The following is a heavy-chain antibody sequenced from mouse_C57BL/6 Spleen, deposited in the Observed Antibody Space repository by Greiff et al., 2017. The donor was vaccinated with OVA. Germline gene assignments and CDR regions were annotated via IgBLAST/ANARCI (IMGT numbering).Heavy chain of an antibody. CDR3: ARGDLYYGSSYVDWFAY. Sequence: VKLMESGAELMKPGASVKLSCKATGYTFTGYWIEWVKQRPGHGLEWIGEILPGSGSTNYNEKFKGKATFTADTSSNTAYMQLSSLTTEDSAIYYCARGDLYYGSSYVDWFAYWGQGTLVTVSA. V-gene: IGHV1-9*01. J-gene: IGHJ3*01. CDR1: GYTFTGYW. CDR2: ILPGSGST. D-gene: IGHD1-1*01.